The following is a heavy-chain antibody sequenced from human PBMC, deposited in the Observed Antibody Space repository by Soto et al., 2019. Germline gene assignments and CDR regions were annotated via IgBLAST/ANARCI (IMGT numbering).Heavy chain of an antibody. CDR3: ARGVLH. J-gene: IGHJ4*02. Sequence: QVQLQESGPGLVKPSPTLSLTCTVSGGSIRSGGYYWSWIRQHPGKGLEWIGSIYYSGSTYYNPSLQRRVTISVDTSKNQVYLKRSSVTAADTAVYYCARGVLHWGQGTLVTVSS. CDR1: GGSIRSGGYY. CDR2: IYYSGST. V-gene: IGHV4-31*03. D-gene: IGHD3-16*01.